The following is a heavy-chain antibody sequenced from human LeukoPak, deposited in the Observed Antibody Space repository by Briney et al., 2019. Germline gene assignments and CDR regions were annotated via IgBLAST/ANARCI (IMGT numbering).Heavy chain of an antibody. CDR3: ARRGCSGGNCPFDY. CDR2: INHSGST. CDR1: GGSFSAYY. Sequence: SETLSLTCAVYGGSFSAYYCSWIRQPPGKGLEWIGEINHSGSTNYNPSLKSRVTISVDTSKNQFSLKLSSVTAADTAVYYCARRGCSGGNCPFDYWGQGILVTVSS. D-gene: IGHD2-15*01. V-gene: IGHV4-34*01. J-gene: IGHJ4*02.